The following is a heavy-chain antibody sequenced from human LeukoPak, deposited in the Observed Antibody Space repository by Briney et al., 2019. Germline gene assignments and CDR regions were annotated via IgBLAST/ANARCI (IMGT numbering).Heavy chain of an antibody. D-gene: IGHD5-18*01. V-gene: IGHV3-23*01. Sequence: PGGSLRLPCAASGYTFSNYAMSWARQAPGKGLEWVSAISGNGGSTYYADSVKGRFTISRDNSKNTLYLQMNSLRAEDTAVYYCTKGTIWLPFDYWGQGTLVTVSS. CDR2: ISGNGGST. J-gene: IGHJ4*02. CDR1: GYTFSNYA. CDR3: TKGTIWLPFDY.